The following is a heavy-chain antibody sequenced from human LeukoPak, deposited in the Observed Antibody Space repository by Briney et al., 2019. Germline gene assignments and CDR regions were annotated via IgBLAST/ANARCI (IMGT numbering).Heavy chain of an antibody. D-gene: IGHD3-3*01. CDR2: INHSGST. Sequence: SETLSLTCAVYGGSFSGYYWSRIRQPPGKGLEWIGEINHSGSTNYNPSLKSRVTISVDTSKNQFSLKLSSVTAADTAVYYCAREGFGVVIKEVLGYYYYMDVWGKGTTVTVSS. V-gene: IGHV4-34*01. CDR3: AREGFGVVIKEVLGYYYYMDV. J-gene: IGHJ6*03. CDR1: GGSFSGYY.